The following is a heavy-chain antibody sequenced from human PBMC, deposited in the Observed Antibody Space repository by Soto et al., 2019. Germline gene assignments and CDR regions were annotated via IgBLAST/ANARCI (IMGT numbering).Heavy chain of an antibody. D-gene: IGHD6-13*01. CDR1: GGSISSYY. J-gene: IGHJ5*02. Sequence: SEALSLTCTVSGGSISSYYWSWIRQPPGKGLEWIGYIYYSGSTNYNPSLKSRVTISVDTSKNQFSLKLSSVTAADTAVYYCARAKAPLYSSSWYWFDPWGQGTLVTVSS. CDR2: IYYSGST. V-gene: IGHV4-59*08. CDR3: ARAKAPLYSSSWYWFDP.